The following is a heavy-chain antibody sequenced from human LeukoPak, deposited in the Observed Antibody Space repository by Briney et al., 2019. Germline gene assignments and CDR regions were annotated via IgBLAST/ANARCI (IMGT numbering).Heavy chain of an antibody. CDR2: INPNSGGT. J-gene: IGHJ6*04. CDR3: ARDRGSPDRTTGRSYGMDV. V-gene: IGHV1-2*04. Sequence: ASVKVSCKASGYTFTGYYMHWVRQAPGQGLEWMGWINPNSGGTNYAQKFQGWVTMTRDTSISTAYMELSRLRSDETAVYYCARDRGSPDRTTGRSYGMDVWGKGTTVTVSS. CDR1: GYTFTGYY. D-gene: IGHD1-1*01.